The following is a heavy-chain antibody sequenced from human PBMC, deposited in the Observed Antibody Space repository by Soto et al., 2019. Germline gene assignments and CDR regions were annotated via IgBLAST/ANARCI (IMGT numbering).Heavy chain of an antibody. J-gene: IGHJ6*03. D-gene: IGHD3-10*01. CDR2: IYSGGST. Sequence: GGSLRLSCAASGFTVSSNYMSWVRQAPGKGLEWVSVIYSGGSTYYADSVKGRFTISRDNSKNTLYLQMNSLRAEDTAVYYCAKFNGSGSYFFPNYYYYYMDVWGKGTTVTVSS. CDR1: GFTVSSNY. V-gene: IGHV3-66*01. CDR3: AKFNGSGSYFFPNYYYYYMDV.